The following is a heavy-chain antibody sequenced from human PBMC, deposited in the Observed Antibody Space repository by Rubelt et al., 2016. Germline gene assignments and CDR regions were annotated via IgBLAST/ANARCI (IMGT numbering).Heavy chain of an antibody. CDR2: ISHSGGT. J-gene: IGHJ4*02. Sequence: QVQLQESGPGLVKPSETLSLTCTVSGYSISSGYYWGWIRQPPGKGLEWIGTISHSGGTFYSPSLKSRITISADTSKNQFSLKLSSVTAADTAVYYWARVNIVVVPSANFDYWGQGTLVTVSS. CDR3: ARVNIVVVPSANFDY. D-gene: IGHD2-2*01. CDR1: GYSISSGYY. V-gene: IGHV4-38-2*02.